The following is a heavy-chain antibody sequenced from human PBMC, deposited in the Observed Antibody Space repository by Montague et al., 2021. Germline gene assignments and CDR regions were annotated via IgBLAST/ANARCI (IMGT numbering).Heavy chain of an antibody. CDR2: ISRDGRS. CDR3: ARERDRYYYMDI. J-gene: IGHJ6*03. V-gene: IGHV4-38-2*02. CDR1: RSLINSTSY. Sequence: SETLSLTCIVSRSLINSTSYYGWYRRPPGRELQCLGKISRDGRSYYNTSPKSSGTISVDTTNNYFSLILSSVTAADTAMYYCARERDRYYYMDIWGKGTTVTVSS.